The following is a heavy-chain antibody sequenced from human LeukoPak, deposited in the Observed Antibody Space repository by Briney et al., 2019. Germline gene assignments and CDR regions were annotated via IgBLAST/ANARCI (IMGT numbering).Heavy chain of an antibody. Sequence: ASVKVSCKVSGYTLTELSMHWVRQAPGKGLEWMGGFDPEDGETIYAQKFQGRVTVTEDTSTDTAYMELSSLRSEDTAVYYCAKERGYNWKTFDYWGQGTLVTVSS. J-gene: IGHJ4*02. CDR3: AKERGYNWKTFDY. D-gene: IGHD1-20*01. V-gene: IGHV1-24*01. CDR2: FDPEDGET. CDR1: GYTLTELS.